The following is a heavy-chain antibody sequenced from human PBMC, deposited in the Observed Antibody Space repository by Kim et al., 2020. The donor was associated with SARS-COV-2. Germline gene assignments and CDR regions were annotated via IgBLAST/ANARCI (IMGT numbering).Heavy chain of an antibody. J-gene: IGHJ4*02. CDR1: GYTFTSYA. CDR3: AGEWIAVAGAFDY. D-gene: IGHD6-19*01. Sequence: ASVKVSCKAAGYTFTSYAMHWVRQAPGQRLEWMGWINAGNGNTKYSQKFQGRVTITRDTSASTDYMELSSLRSEDTAVYYCAGEWIAVAGAFDYWGQGTLVTVSS. CDR2: INAGNGNT. V-gene: IGHV1-3*01.